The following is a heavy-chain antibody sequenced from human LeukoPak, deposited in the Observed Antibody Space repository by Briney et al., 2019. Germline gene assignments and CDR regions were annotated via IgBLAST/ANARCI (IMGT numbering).Heavy chain of an antibody. CDR3: VKYYGASSFFDS. CDR1: GCTFSTFA. V-gene: IGHV3-64D*09. J-gene: IGHJ4*02. D-gene: IGHD4/OR15-4a*01. CDR2: IRSDGDST. Sequence: GGSLRLSCSASGCTFSTFAMHWVRQAPGKGLEYVSAIRSDGDSTYYADSVKGRFTISRDNSKNTLYLQMSSLRTEDTAVYYSVKYYGASSFFDSWGQGTLVTVSS.